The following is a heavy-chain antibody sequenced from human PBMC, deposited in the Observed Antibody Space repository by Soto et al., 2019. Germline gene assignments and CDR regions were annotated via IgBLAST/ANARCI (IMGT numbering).Heavy chain of an antibody. CDR1: GFSFSSFG. J-gene: IGHJ6*02. D-gene: IGHD3-3*01. V-gene: IGHV3-30*18. CDR2: ISLDGSKK. Sequence: GGSLRLSCAASGFSFSSFGLHWVRQAPGKGLEWVALISLDGSKKYYGDSVKGRFTISKDTSKNTLFLQMNSLRPEDTAVYYCAKDGGWGGVVIDYYNGMDVWGQGTTVTVSS. CDR3: AKDGGWGGVVIDYYNGMDV.